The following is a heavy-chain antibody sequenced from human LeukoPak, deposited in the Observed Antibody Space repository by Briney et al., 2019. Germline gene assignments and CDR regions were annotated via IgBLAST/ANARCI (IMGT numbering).Heavy chain of an antibody. CDR1: GGSISSYY. J-gene: IGHJ5*02. V-gene: IGHV4-39*07. CDR2: IYYSGST. D-gene: IGHD6-19*01. CDR3: ARASMDQWLPLT. Sequence: SETLSLTCTVSGGSISSYYWGWIRQPPGKGLEWIGSIYYSGSTYYNPSLKSRVTISVDTSKNQFSLKLSSVTAADTAVYYCARASMDQWLPLTWGQGTLVTVSS.